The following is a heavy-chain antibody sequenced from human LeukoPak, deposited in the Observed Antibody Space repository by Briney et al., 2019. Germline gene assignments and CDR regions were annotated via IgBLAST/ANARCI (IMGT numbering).Heavy chain of an antibody. V-gene: IGHV3-30*14. CDR1: GFTFSSYA. Sequence: GRTLRLSCAASGFTFSSYAMHWVRQAPGKGLEWVALIPYDGSNKYYADSVKGRFTVSRDNSKNTLYLQMNSLRAEDTAVYYCARVHLLTGFFKGWFDPWGQGTLVTVSS. J-gene: IGHJ5*02. CDR3: ARVHLLTGFFKGWFDP. D-gene: IGHD3-9*01. CDR2: IPYDGSNK.